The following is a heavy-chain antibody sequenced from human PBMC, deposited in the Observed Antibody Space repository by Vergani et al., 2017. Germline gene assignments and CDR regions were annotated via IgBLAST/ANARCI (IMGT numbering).Heavy chain of an antibody. CDR2: IKSTFDRGTT. D-gene: IGHD2-21*01. Sequence: EVQLVESGGGIVKPGGSLRLSCVASGFSFRNAWMNWVRRTPGKGLEWVGRIKSTFDRGTTDYAAAVKGRFTISRDDSKNTLFLQMNGLKTEDIGVYYCTTDXRYCGDGSCYWLRDHHYYGMGVWGQGTTVTVSS. CDR3: TTDXRYCGDGSCYWLRDHHYYGMGV. V-gene: IGHV3-15*07. J-gene: IGHJ6*02. CDR1: GFSFRNAW.